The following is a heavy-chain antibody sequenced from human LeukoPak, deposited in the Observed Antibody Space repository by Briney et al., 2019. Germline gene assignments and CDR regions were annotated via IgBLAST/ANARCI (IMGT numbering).Heavy chain of an antibody. J-gene: IGHJ4*02. CDR2: IIPIFGTA. CDR3: ARDPPSYGDHEDY. V-gene: IGHV1-69*01. Sequence: SVKVSCTASLVTPSTYAITTGPQAPGQGLEWMGGIIPIFGTANYAQKFQGRVTITADESTSTAYMELSSLRCEDTAVYYCARDPPSYGDHEDYWGQGTLVTVSS. CDR1: LVTPSTYA. D-gene: IGHD4-17*01.